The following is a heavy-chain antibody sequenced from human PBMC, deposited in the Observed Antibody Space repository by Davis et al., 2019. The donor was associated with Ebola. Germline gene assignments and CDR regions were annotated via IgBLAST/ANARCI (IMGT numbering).Heavy chain of an antibody. CDR1: GFTFSNYA. J-gene: IGHJ5*02. Sequence: GESLKISCAASGFTFSNYAFSWVRQAPGKGLEWVSGIMGGNGKSYYSESVKGRFTISRDNTKNTVFLQMNSLTVEDTAVYYCAKEAFAGSTRIDWFDPWGQGTLVTVSS. CDR2: IMGGNGKS. V-gene: IGHV3-23*01. CDR3: AKEAFAGSTRIDWFDP. D-gene: IGHD2-15*01.